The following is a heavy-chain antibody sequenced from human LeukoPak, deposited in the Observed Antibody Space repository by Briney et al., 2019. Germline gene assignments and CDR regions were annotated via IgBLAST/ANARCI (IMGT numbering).Heavy chain of an antibody. CDR2: ISYDGSNK. D-gene: IGHD2-2*01. Sequence: SGGSLRLSCAASGFTFSSYAMHWVRQAPGKGLEWVAVISYDGSNKYYADSVKGRFTISRDNSKNTLYLQMNSLRAEDTAVYYCARRFCSTTGCSFSTFDIWGQGTMVTVSS. J-gene: IGHJ3*02. V-gene: IGHV3-30-3*01. CDR3: ARRFCSTTGCSFSTFDI. CDR1: GFTFSSYA.